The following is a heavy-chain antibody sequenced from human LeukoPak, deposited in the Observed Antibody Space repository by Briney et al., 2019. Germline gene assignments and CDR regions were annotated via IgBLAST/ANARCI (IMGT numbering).Heavy chain of an antibody. Sequence: PGGSLRLSCAASGFTFSSYGMHWVRQAPGKGLEWVAVIWYDGSNKYYADSVKGRFTISRDNSKNTLYLQMNSLRAEDTAVYYCARGRNWADASDIWGQGTMVTVSS. CDR2: IWYDGSNK. V-gene: IGHV3-33*01. CDR3: ARGRNWADASDI. J-gene: IGHJ3*02. D-gene: IGHD1-1*01. CDR1: GFTFSSYG.